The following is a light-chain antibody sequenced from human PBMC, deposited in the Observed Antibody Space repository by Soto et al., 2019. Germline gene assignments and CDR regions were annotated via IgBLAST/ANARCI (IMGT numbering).Light chain of an antibody. CDR1: SSDVGGYNY. V-gene: IGLV2-14*01. Sequence: QSVLAQPASVSGSPGQSITISCTGTSSDVGGYNYVSWYQQHPGKAPKLMIYEVSNRPSGVSNRFSGSKSGNTASLTISGPQAEDGPDYYCSSYKSRRTYVLGTGTKVTVL. CDR2: EVS. CDR3: SSYKSRRTYV. J-gene: IGLJ1*01.